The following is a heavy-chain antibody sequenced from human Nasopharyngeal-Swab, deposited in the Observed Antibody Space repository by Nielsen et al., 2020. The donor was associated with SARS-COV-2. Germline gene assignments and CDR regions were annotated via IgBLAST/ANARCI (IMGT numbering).Heavy chain of an antibody. CDR1: GFTFSSYC. D-gene: IGHD3-3*01. Sequence: GGSLRLSCAASGFTFSSYCMSWVRQAPGKGLGGVSAIRGSGGSTYYADSVKGRFTISRDNAKNTLYLQMNSLRAEDTAVYYCAKDRRIKYDFWSGSRSDSFDIWGQGTMVTVSS. CDR2: IRGSGGST. J-gene: IGHJ3*02. CDR3: AKDRRIKYDFWSGSRSDSFDI. V-gene: IGHV3-23*01.